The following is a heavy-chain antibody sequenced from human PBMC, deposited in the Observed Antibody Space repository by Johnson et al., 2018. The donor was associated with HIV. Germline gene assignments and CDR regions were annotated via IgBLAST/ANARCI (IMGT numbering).Heavy chain of an antibody. V-gene: IGHV3-64*01. CDR1: GFTFSSYD. J-gene: IGHJ3*02. CDR3: VRDQIESITGNDAFDI. D-gene: IGHD1-20*01. CDR2: ISSNGGRT. Sequence: VQLVESGGGLVQPGGSLRLSCAASGFTFSSYDMHWVRQATGKGLEYVSAISSNGGRTYYANSVKGRFTISRDNSKTTLSLQMGSLRAEDMAVYYCVRDQIESITGNDAFDIWGQGTMVTVSS.